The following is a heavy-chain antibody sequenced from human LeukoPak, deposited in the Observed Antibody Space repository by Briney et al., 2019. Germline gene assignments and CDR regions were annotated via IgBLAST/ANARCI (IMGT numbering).Heavy chain of an antibody. CDR2: INGSGGST. J-gene: IGHJ4*02. CDR3: ANTKPIAVAGRVLDY. CDR1: GFTFSSYA. Sequence: PAGSLRLSCAASGFTFSSYAMSWVRQAPGKGLEWVSAINGSGGSTYYADSVKGRFTISRDNSKNTLYLQMNSLRAEDTAVYYCANTKPIAVAGRVLDYWRQGTLVTVSS. D-gene: IGHD6-19*01. V-gene: IGHV3-23*01.